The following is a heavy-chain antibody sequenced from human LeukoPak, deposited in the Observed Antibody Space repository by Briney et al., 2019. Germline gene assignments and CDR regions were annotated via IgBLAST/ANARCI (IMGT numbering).Heavy chain of an antibody. V-gene: IGHV1-3*04. CDR3: ARGGSRMTTFYIIDY. CDR2: INTGNGNT. CDR1: QYSFSDYA. D-gene: IGHD4-11*01. J-gene: IGHJ4*02. Sequence: GASVKVSCKASQYSFSDYAIHWVRQAPGQRPEWMGWINTGNGNTKYSQKFQGRVTITRDTSANTAYMELSSLRFEDTAVYYCARGGSRMTTFYIIDYWGQGTLVTVSS.